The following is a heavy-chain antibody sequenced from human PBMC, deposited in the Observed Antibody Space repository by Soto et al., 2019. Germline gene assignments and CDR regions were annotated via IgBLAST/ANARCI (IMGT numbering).Heavy chain of an antibody. CDR1: GFTFNNYA. J-gene: IGHJ4*02. CDR2: ISYDGINQ. CDR3: ARDRVYYYDSSGYYNFEY. D-gene: IGHD3-22*01. Sequence: QVQLVESGGGVVQPGRSLRLSCAASGFTFNNYAMHWVRQAPGKGLEWVAVISYDGINQYYADSVKGRFAISRDNSKNTLYLQMNSLRDEDTAVYYCARDRVYYYDSSGYYNFEYWGQGSLVTVSS. V-gene: IGHV3-30*09.